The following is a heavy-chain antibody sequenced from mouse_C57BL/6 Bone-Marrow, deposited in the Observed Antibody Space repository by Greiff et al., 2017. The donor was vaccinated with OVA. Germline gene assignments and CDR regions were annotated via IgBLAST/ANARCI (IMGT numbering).Heavy chain of an antibody. CDR1: GFTFSDFY. D-gene: IGHD3-2*01. V-gene: IGHV7-1*01. CDR2: SRNKANDYTT. J-gene: IGHJ2*01. Sequence: EVQVVESGGGLVQSGRSLRLSCATSGFTFSDFYMEWVRQAPGKGLEWIAASRNKANDYTTEYSASVKGRFIVSRDTSQSILYLQMNALRAEDTAIYYCARGRQLGFDYWGQGTTLTVSS. CDR3: ARGRQLGFDY.